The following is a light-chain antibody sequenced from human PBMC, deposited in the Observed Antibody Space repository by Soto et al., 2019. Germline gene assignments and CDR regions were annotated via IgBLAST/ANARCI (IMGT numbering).Light chain of an antibody. CDR3: QQYGSSPLT. CDR1: QSVSSSY. J-gene: IGKJ4*01. Sequence: EIVLTQSPGTLSLSPGERATLSCRASQSVSSSYFAWYQQKPGQAPRLLIYGASSRATGISDRFSGSGSGTDFTLTISRLEPEDFAVYYCQQYGSSPLTFGGGTKVEFK. V-gene: IGKV3-20*01. CDR2: GAS.